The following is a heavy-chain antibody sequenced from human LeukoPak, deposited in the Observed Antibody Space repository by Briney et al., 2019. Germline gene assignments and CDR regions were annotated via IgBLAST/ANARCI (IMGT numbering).Heavy chain of an antibody. CDR3: ARASSSSKDPHRNYYYYYMDV. CDR1: GGTFSSYA. V-gene: IGHV1-69*05. J-gene: IGHJ6*03. Sequence: SVKVSCKASGGTFSSYAISWVRQAPGQGLEWMGGIIPIFGTANYAQKFQGRVTITTDESTSTTYMEPSSLRSEDTAVYYCARASSSSKDPHRNYYYYYMDVWGKGTTVTVSS. CDR2: IIPIFGTA. D-gene: IGHD6-6*01.